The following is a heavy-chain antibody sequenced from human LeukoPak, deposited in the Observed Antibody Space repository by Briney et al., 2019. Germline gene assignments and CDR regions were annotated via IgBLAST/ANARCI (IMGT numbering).Heavy chain of an antibody. J-gene: IGHJ4*02. CDR2: ISSSSSTI. Sequence: PGGSLRLSCTASGFNVRTNYMFWVRQAPGKGLEWVSYISSSSSTIYYADSVKGRFTISRDNAKNSLYLQMNSLRAEDTAVYYCARESDIVATGFDYWGQGTLVTVSS. CDR3: ARESDIVATGFDY. CDR1: GFNVRTNY. V-gene: IGHV3-48*01. D-gene: IGHD5-12*01.